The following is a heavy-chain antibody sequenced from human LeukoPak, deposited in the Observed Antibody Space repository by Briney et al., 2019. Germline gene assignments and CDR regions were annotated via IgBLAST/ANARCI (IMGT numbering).Heavy chain of an antibody. CDR2: IIPIFGTA. CDR3: ARGTCSSTSCYAIDDYGMDV. CDR1: GGTFSSYA. Sequence: ASVKVSCKASGGTFSSYAISWVRQAPGQGLEWMGGIIPIFGTANYAQKIQGRVTITADESTSTAYMELSSLRSEDTAVYYCARGTCSSTSCYAIDDYGMDVWGQGTTVTVSS. V-gene: IGHV1-69*13. J-gene: IGHJ6*02. D-gene: IGHD2-2*01.